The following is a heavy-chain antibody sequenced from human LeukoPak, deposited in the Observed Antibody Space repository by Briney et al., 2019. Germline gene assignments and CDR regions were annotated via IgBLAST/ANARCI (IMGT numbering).Heavy chain of an antibody. J-gene: IGHJ4*02. V-gene: IGHV3-30*18. CDR3: AKDRGFGVFFQYYFDY. D-gene: IGHD3-10*01. Sequence: GGSLRLSCAASGFTFSSYSMNWVRQAPGKGLEWVAVISYDGSNKYYADSVKGRFTISRDNSKNTLYVQMNSLRAEDTAVYYCAKDRGFGVFFQYYFDYWGQGTLVTVSS. CDR2: ISYDGSNK. CDR1: GFTFSSYS.